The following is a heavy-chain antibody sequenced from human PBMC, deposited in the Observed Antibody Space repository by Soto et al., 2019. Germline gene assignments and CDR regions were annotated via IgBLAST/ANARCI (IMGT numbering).Heavy chain of an antibody. V-gene: IGHV1-3*01. J-gene: IGHJ3*02. CDR1: GYFFSRYG. Sequence: XSVKVACKAAGYFFSRYGIHWVRQAPGQGLEWVGWINAGTGQVKYSQKFQGRVSITRDTSASTAYMELSSLKSEDTAVYYCARVMAVQAFDIWGQGTKVTVPS. CDR3: ARVMAVQAFDI. D-gene: IGHD4-17*01. CDR2: INAGTGQV.